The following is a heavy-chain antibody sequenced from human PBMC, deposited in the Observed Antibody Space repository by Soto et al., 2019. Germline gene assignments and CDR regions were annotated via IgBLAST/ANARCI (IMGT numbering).Heavy chain of an antibody. CDR3: ARVRPNISYCSSTRCYLNWFDP. V-gene: IGHV4-30-4*01. D-gene: IGHD2-2*01. CDR2: IYYSGST. J-gene: IGHJ5*02. Sequence: SETLSLTCTVSGGSISSGDYYWSWIRQPPGKGLEWIGYIYYSGSTYYNPSLKSRVTISVDTSKNQFSLKLSSVTAADTAVYYCARVRPNISYCSSTRCYLNWFDPWGQGTLVTVSS. CDR1: GGSISSGDYY.